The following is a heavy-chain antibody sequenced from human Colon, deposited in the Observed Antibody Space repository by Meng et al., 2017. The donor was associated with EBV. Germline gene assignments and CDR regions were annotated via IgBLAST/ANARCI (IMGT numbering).Heavy chain of an antibody. CDR2: IHHSGSA. J-gene: IGHJ4*02. D-gene: IGHD2-21*01. CDR1: GGSMSSGNYY. V-gene: IGHV4-30-4*01. Sequence: QVQRQEAVPGLVEPAQTLSLPGTVSGGSMSSGNYYWSWIRQPPGKGLEWIGYIHHSGSAYYNPSLKSRVSISVDTSKNQFSLNLNSMTAADTAVYYCASFDHIPRRNYFDYWGQGTLVTVSS. CDR3: ASFDHIPRRNYFDY.